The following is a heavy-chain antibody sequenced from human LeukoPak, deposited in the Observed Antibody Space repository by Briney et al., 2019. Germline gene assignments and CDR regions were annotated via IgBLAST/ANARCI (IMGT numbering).Heavy chain of an antibody. CDR1: GGSFSGYY. V-gene: IGHV4-34*01. CDR3: ARRNGSNDAVDY. CDR2: INHSGST. D-gene: IGHD1-1*01. J-gene: IGHJ4*02. Sequence: SETLSLTCAVYGGSFSGYYWSWIRQPPGKGLEWIGEINHSGSTNYNPSLKSRVTISVDTSKNQFSLKLSSVTAADTAVYYCARRNGSNDAVDYWGRGTLVTVSS.